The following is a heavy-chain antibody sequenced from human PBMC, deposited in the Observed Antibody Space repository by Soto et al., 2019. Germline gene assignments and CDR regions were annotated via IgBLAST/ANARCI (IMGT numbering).Heavy chain of an antibody. CDR1: GYTLTELS. CDR2: FDPEDGET. J-gene: IGHJ6*03. CDR3: ATTIRGKDYYYYMDV. D-gene: IGHD3-16*01. Sequence: ASVKVSCKVSGYTLTELSMHWVRQAPGKGLEWMGGFDPEDGETIYAQKFQGRVTMTEDTSTDTAYMELSSLRSEDTAVYYCATTIRGKDYYYYMDVWGKGTTVTVSS. V-gene: IGHV1-24*01.